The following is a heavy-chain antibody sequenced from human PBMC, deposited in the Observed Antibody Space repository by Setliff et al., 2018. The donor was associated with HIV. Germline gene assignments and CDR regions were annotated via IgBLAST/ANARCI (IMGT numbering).Heavy chain of an antibody. J-gene: IGHJ5*02. D-gene: IGHD3-10*01. Sequence: KPSETLSLTCTVSGDSLIGFYWGWIRQPPGEGPEWIGHISSSGSTNYSPSLRSRVIMSVDTSQNLSSLILTSVTAADTAVYYCARGLTSCRGNWFDPWGQGTLVTVSS. V-gene: IGHV4-59*01. CDR2: ISSSGST. CDR1: GDSLIGFY. CDR3: ARGLTSCRGNWFDP.